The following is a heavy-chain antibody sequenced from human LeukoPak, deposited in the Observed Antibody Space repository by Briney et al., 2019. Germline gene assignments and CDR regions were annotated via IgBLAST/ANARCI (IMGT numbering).Heavy chain of an antibody. J-gene: IGHJ4*02. CDR1: GGSISSYY. D-gene: IGHD2-21*02. CDR3: ASLSSVSVVVTANL. Sequence: SETLSLTCTVSGGSISSYYWSWIRQPPGKGLEWIGYIYYSGSTNYNPSLKSRVTISVDTSKNQFSLKLSSVTAADTAVYYCASLSSVSVVVTANLWGQGTLVTVSS. V-gene: IGHV4-59*12. CDR2: IYYSGST.